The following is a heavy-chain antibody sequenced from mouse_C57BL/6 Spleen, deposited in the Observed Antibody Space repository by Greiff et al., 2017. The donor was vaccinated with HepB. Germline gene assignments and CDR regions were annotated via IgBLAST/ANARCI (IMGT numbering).Heavy chain of an antibody. D-gene: IGHD2-13*01. Sequence: VQLQQPGAELVKPGASVKMSCKASGYTFTSYWLTWVKQRPGQGLEWIGDISPGSGSTNYNQKFKGKTTLTVDKSSSTAYMQLSSLTSEDSAVNYGTRAWEMTTNYYYAMDYWGQGTSVTVSS. V-gene: IGHV1-55*01. CDR1: GYTFTSYW. CDR2: ISPGSGST. CDR3: TRAWEMTTNYYYAMDY. J-gene: IGHJ4*01.